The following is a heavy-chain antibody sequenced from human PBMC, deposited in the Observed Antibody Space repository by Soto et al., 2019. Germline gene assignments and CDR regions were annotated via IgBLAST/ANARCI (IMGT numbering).Heavy chain of an antibody. CDR3: ARERAVAQWGMDV. V-gene: IGHV4-59*01. Sequence: PSETLSLTCTFSVGSISSYYWSWIRQPPGKGLEWIGYIYYSGSTNYNPSLKSRVTISVDTSKNQFSLKLSSVTAADTAVYYCARERAVAQWGMDVWGQGTTVTVSS. D-gene: IGHD6-19*01. CDR2: IYYSGST. J-gene: IGHJ6*02. CDR1: VGSISSYY.